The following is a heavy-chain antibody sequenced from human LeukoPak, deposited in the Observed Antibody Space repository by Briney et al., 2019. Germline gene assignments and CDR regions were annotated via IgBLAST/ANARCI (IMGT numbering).Heavy chain of an antibody. CDR1: GGSISSYY. Sequence: SETLSLTCTVSGGSISSYYWSWIRQPPGKGLEWIGYIYYSGSTNYNPSLKSRVTISVDTSKNQFSLKLSSVTAADTAVYYCARTDQQWLVNWGQETLVTVSS. V-gene: IGHV4-59*01. CDR3: ARTDQQWLVN. D-gene: IGHD6-19*01. CDR2: IYYSGST. J-gene: IGHJ4*02.